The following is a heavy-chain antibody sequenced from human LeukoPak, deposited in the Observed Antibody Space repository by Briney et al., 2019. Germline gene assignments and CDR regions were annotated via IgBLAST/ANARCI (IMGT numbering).Heavy chain of an antibody. CDR2: IYSGGST. D-gene: IGHD2-2*01. CDR1: GFTVSSNY. Sequence: GGSLRLSCAASGFTVSSNYMSWVRQAPGKGLEWVSVIYSGGSTYYADSVKGRFTISRDNSKNTLYLQMNSLRAEDTAVYYCARDLYCSSTSCPGYWGQGTLVTVSS. CDR3: ARDLYCSSTSCPGY. J-gene: IGHJ4*02. V-gene: IGHV3-66*01.